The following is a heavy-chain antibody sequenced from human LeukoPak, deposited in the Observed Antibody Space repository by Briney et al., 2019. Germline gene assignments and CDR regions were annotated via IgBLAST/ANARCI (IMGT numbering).Heavy chain of an antibody. Sequence: PSETLSLTCTVSGGSIRSSYYYWGWIRQPPGKGLEWIGSIYDSGSTYYNPSLKGRVTISVDTSKNQFSLKLNSVTAADTAVYYCARADYGDYGVDYWGQGTLVTVSS. D-gene: IGHD4-17*01. CDR1: GGSIRSSYYY. J-gene: IGHJ4*02. CDR3: ARADYGDYGVDY. CDR2: IYDSGST. V-gene: IGHV4-39*01.